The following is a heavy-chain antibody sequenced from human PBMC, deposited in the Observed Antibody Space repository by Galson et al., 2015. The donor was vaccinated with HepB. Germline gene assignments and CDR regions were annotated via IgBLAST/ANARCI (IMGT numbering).Heavy chain of an antibody. CDR3: ARGNSPFSGYQGTYYFDY. CDR1: GDTFSSYA. J-gene: IGHJ4*02. Sequence: SVKVSCKASGDTFSSYAINWVRQAPGQGLEWMGGIIPILGIANYAQKFQGRVTITADKSTSTAYMELSSLRSEDTAVYYCARGNSPFSGYQGTYYFDYWGQGTLVSVSS. CDR2: IIPILGIA. D-gene: IGHD3-22*01. V-gene: IGHV1-69*10.